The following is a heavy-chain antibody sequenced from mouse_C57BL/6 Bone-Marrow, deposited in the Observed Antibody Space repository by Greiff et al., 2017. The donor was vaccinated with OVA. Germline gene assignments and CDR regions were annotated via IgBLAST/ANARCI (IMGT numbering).Heavy chain of an antibody. CDR2: IDPSDSYT. CDR1: GYTFTSYW. Sequence: VQGVESGAELVRPGTSVKLSCKASGYTFTSYWMHWVKQRPGQGLEWIGVIDPSDSYTNYNQKFKGKATLTVDTSSSTAYMQLSSLTSEDSAVYYCAKGQLGHFDYWGQGTTLTVSS. V-gene: IGHV1-59*01. D-gene: IGHD4-1*02. CDR3: AKGQLGHFDY. J-gene: IGHJ2*01.